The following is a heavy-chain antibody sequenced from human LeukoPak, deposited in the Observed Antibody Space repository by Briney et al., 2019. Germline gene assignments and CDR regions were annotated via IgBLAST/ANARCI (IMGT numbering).Heavy chain of an antibody. V-gene: IGHV4-34*01. J-gene: IGHJ4*02. CDR3: ARAFDYYDSSGYTNKYFDY. Sequence: GSLRLSCIASGFTFSSDWMNWIRQPPGKGLEWIGEINHSGSTNYNPSLKSRVTISVDTSKNQFSLKLSSVTAADTAVYYCARAFDYYDSSGYTNKYFDYWGQGTLVTVSS. CDR2: INHSGST. CDR1: GFTFSSDW. D-gene: IGHD3-22*01.